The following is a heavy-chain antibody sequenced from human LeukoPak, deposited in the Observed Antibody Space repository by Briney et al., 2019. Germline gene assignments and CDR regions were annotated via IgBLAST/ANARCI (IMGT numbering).Heavy chain of an antibody. CDR3: ARAPTNYDFWSGYDYYYGMDV. D-gene: IGHD3-3*01. Sequence: ASVKVSCKASGYTFTSYDINWVRQATGQGLEWMGWMNPNSGNTGYAQKFQGRVTMTRNTSIGTAYMELSSLRSEDTAVYYCARAPTNYDFWSGYDYYYGMDVWGQGTTVTVSS. CDR2: MNPNSGNT. V-gene: IGHV1-8*01. J-gene: IGHJ6*02. CDR1: GYTFTSYD.